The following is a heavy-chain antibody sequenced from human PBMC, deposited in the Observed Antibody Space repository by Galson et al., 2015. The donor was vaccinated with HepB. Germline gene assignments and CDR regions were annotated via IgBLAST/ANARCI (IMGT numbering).Heavy chain of an antibody. CDR2: ISWNNGDI. CDR1: GFTFDDYA. CDR3: AKDSAYSIVPATTPFDY. V-gene: IGHV3-9*01. Sequence: SLRLSCAASGFTFDDYAMHWVRHAPGKGLEWVSGISWNNGDIDYADSVKGRFTISRDNAKNSLYLQMNSLRAEDTALYYCAKDSAYSIVPATTPFDYWGQGTLVTVSS. J-gene: IGHJ4*02. D-gene: IGHD2-2*01.